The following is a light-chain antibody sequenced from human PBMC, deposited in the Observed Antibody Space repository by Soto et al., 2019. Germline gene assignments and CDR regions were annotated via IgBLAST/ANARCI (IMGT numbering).Light chain of an antibody. CDR1: QSVSTN. V-gene: IGKV3-15*01. Sequence: EIVMTQSPATLSVSPGERATLSCRASQSVSTNLAWYQQKPGQSPRLLMYRASTRAAGIPTRFSGSGSGTEFTLTISSLQSEDFAVYYCQQYNNWPPLTFGGGTKVELK. J-gene: IGKJ4*01. CDR3: QQYNNWPPLT. CDR2: RAS.